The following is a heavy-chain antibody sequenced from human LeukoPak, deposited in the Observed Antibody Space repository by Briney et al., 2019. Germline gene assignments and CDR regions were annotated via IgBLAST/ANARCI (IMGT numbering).Heavy chain of an antibody. D-gene: IGHD6-13*01. CDR3: TVRSSI. V-gene: IGHV3-15*01. Sequence: GGSLRLSCAASGFTFSSYSMNWIRQAPGKGLEWVARIKSKDDGETIDYNAPVKGRFTISRDDSKNTLYLEMNSLKNEDTAMYYCTVRSSIWSQGTLVTVSS. CDR1: GFTFSSYS. J-gene: IGHJ4*02. CDR2: IKSKDDGETI.